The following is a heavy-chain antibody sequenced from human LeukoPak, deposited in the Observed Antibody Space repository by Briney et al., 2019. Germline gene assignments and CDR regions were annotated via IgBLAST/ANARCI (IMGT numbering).Heavy chain of an antibody. CDR2: MNPNSGNT. Sequence: ASVKVSCKASGYTFTSYDINWVRQATGQGLEWMGLMNPNSGNTGYAQKFQGRVTMTRDTSTSTAYMELSSLRSEDTAVYYCARLLALTRRRFDPWGQGTLVTVSS. V-gene: IGHV1-8*01. D-gene: IGHD2-15*01. CDR1: GYTFTSYD. J-gene: IGHJ5*02. CDR3: ARLLALTRRRFDP.